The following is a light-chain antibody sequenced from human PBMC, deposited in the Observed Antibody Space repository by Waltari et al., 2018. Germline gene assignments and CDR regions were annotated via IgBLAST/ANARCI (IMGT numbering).Light chain of an antibody. CDR1: NYNIGNNY. J-gene: IGLJ2*01. Sequence: QSVLSQPPSASGTPGQRVPISCSGTNYNIGNNYVYWYHQLPGTAPKLLIYRNNQRPSGVPDRFSGSKSGTSASLAISGLRSEDEAHYYCASWDGSLGGVIFGGGTKLTVL. V-gene: IGLV1-47*01. CDR2: RNN. CDR3: ASWDGSLGGVI.